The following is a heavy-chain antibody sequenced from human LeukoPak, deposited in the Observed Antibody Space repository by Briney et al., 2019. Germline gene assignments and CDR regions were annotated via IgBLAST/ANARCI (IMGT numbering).Heavy chain of an antibody. CDR1: GYSFTSYW. Sequence: GESLMISCKGSGYSFTSYWIGWVRQMPGKGLEWMGIIYPGDSDTRYSPSFQGQVTISADKSISTAYLQWSSLKASDTAMYYCARSVLLWFGELLADAFDIWGQGTMVTVSS. J-gene: IGHJ3*02. V-gene: IGHV5-51*01. CDR2: IYPGDSDT. D-gene: IGHD3-10*01. CDR3: ARSVLLWFGELLADAFDI.